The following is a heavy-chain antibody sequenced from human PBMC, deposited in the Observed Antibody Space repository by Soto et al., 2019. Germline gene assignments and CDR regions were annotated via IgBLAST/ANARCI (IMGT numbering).Heavy chain of an antibody. D-gene: IGHD3-10*01. J-gene: IGHJ4*02. Sequence: EVQLVESGGGLIQPGGSLRLSCAVSGFTVSNNYMSWVRQAPGKGLEGVSVIYSGGYTAYGDSVKGRFTISRDNSKNTLYLQKKRRGAAAPAVYCGAAHPGGGGYWGQGTLVTVSS. CDR3: AAHPGGGGY. CDR2: IYSGGYT. CDR1: GFTVSNNY. V-gene: IGHV3-53*01.